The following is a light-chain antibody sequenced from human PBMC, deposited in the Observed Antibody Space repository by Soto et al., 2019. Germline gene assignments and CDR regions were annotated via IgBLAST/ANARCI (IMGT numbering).Light chain of an antibody. J-gene: IGLJ1*01. Sequence: QSVLTQPPSVSGAPGQSVTIFCTGSSSNVGAGYDVHWYQQLPGRAPKLLIFANTNRPSGVPDRFSGSKSASSASLAITGLQPEDEADYYCQSYDYSLSGYVFGTGTKVTVL. V-gene: IGLV1-40*01. CDR1: SSNVGAGYD. CDR2: ANT. CDR3: QSYDYSLSGYV.